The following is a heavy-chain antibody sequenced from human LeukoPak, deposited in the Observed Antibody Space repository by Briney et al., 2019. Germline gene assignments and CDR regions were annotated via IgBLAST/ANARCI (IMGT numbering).Heavy chain of an antibody. D-gene: IGHD3-22*01. CDR1: GFTVSSNY. J-gene: IGHJ4*02. CDR3: AGDSSGYYGAPDY. V-gene: IGHV3-53*01. CDR2: IYSGGST. Sequence: GGSLRLSCAASGFTVSSNYMSWVRQAPGKGLEWVSVIYSGGSTYYADSVKGRFTISRHNSKNTLYLQMNSLRAEDTAVYYCAGDSSGYYGAPDYWGQGTLVTVSS.